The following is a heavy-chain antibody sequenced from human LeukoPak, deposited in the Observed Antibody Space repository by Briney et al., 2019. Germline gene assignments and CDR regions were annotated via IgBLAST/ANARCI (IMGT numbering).Heavy chain of an antibody. CDR2: ISRGGSTT. V-gene: IGHV3-11*01. CDR1: GFTFSDYY. D-gene: IGHD6-25*01. Sequence: PGGSLRLSCAASGFTFSDYYMSWIRQAPGKGLEWISYISRGGSTTYYADSVKGRFTISRDNAKNSLYLQMNSLRAEDTAVYYCARQPRVEAAPIWGQGTLVTVSS. J-gene: IGHJ4*02. CDR3: ARQPRVEAAPI.